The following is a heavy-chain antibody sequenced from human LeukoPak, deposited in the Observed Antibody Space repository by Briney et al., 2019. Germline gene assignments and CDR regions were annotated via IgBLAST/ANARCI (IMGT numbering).Heavy chain of an antibody. CDR3: ARPYDTRGYFPDY. Sequence: GGSLRLSCAASGFTFSSYGMHWVRQAPGKGLEWVAVIWYDGNNKYYADSVKGRFTISRDNSKNTVYLQMNSLGAEDTAVYYCARPYDTRGYFPDYWGQGTLVTVSS. V-gene: IGHV3-33*01. CDR2: IWYDGNNK. CDR1: GFTFSSYG. D-gene: IGHD3-22*01. J-gene: IGHJ4*02.